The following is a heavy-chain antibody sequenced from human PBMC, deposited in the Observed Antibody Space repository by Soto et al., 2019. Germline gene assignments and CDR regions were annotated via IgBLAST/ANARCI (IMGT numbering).Heavy chain of an antibody. J-gene: IGHJ6*02. Sequence: QVQLVQSGAEVKKPGTSVKVSCKASGGTFSSYDISWVRQAPGQGLEWRGGIIPIFGTANYAQKFQGRVTINADESTSTAYMELSSLRSEDTAVYYCASNTFLQPYYYFGMDVWGQGTTVTVSS. CDR1: GGTFSSYD. V-gene: IGHV1-69*12. CDR2: IIPIFGTA. D-gene: IGHD1-1*01. CDR3: ASNTFLQPYYYFGMDV.